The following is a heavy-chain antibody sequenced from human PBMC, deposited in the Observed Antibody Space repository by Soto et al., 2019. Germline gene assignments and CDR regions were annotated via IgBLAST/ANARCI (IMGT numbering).Heavy chain of an antibody. Sequence: QVQLVESGGGLVKPGGSLRLSCAASGFTFSDYYMSWIRQAPGKGLEWVSYISSSSSYTNYADSVKGRVTISRDNAKNSLYLQMNSLRAEDTAVYYCARDPTMPTVIDYYGMDVWGQGTTVTVSS. J-gene: IGHJ6*02. CDR2: ISSSSSYT. CDR1: GFTFSDYY. CDR3: ARDPTMPTVIDYYGMDV. V-gene: IGHV3-11*05. D-gene: IGHD4-17*01.